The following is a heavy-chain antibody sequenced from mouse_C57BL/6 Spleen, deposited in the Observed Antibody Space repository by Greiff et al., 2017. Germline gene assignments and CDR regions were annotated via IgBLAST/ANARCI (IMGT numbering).Heavy chain of an antibody. V-gene: IGHV1-72*01. Sequence: QLQLQQPGAELVKPGASVKLSCKASGYTFTSYWMHWVKQRPVRGLEWIGRLDPYSGGTKYNEKFKGKATLTVDKPSSTAYRQLSSLTSEDSAVYYCARSNITTVVATPFAYWGQGTLVTVSA. CDR2: LDPYSGGT. CDR3: ARSNITTVVATPFAY. D-gene: IGHD1-1*01. J-gene: IGHJ3*01. CDR1: GYTFTSYW.